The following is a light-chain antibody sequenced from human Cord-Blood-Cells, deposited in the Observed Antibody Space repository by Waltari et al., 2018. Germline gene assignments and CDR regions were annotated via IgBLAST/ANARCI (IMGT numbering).Light chain of an antibody. Sequence: SYVLTQPPPVSVAPGKTARLTCGGNKIGSKSVNWYQQKPGQAPVLDIYYDSDRPSRIPERFSGSNSGNTATLTISRVEAGDEADYYCQVWDSSSDHPVFGGGTKLTVL. CDR3: QVWDSSSDHPV. J-gene: IGLJ3*02. V-gene: IGLV3-21*04. CDR2: YDS. CDR1: KIGSKS.